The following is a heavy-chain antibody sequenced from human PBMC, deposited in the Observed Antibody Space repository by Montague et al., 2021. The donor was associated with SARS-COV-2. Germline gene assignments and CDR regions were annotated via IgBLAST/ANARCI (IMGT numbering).Heavy chain of an antibody. CDR1: GGSISSSSYY. J-gene: IGHJ3*02. D-gene: IGHD3-22*01. CDR3: ARHPGITMVVVVIPSAFDI. Sequence: SETLSLTCTVSGGSISSSSYYWGWIRQPPGQGLEWIGSIYYSGSTYSNPSLQSRVTISGDTSKNQLSLKLSSVTAADTAVYYCARHPGITMVVVVIPSAFDIWGQGTMVTVSS. CDR2: IYYSGST. V-gene: IGHV4-39*01.